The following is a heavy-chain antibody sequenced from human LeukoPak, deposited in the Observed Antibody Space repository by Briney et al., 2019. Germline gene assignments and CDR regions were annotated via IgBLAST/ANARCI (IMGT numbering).Heavy chain of an antibody. CDR1: GDSITSSAFY. D-gene: IGHD6-19*01. CDR2: INHSGST. CDR3: ASLSVGQWLVRGSDPDY. V-gene: IGHV4-39*07. Sequence: SETLSLTCTVSGDSITSSAFYWGWIRQPPGKGLEWIGEINHSGSTNYNPSLKSRVTISVDTSKNQFSLKLSSVTAADTAVYYCASLSVGQWLVRGSDPDYWGQGTLVTVSS. J-gene: IGHJ4*02.